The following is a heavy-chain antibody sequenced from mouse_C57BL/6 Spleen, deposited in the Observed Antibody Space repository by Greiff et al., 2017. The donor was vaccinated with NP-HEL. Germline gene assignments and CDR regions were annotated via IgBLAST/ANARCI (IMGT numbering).Heavy chain of an antibody. CDR1: GFTFSDYG. CDR2: ISSGSSTI. V-gene: IGHV5-17*01. J-gene: IGHJ4*01. Sequence: VQLKESGGGLVKPGGSLKLSCAASGFTFSDYGMHWVRQAPEKGLEWVAYISSGSSTIYYSTPVKGRFTISRDNAKNTLFLQMTSLRSEDTAMYYCARPYLDYAMDYWGQGTSVTVSS. D-gene: IGHD1-1*01. CDR3: ARPYLDYAMDY.